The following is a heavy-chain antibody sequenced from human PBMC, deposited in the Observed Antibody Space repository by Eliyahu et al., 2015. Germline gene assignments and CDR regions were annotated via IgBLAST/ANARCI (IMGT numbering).Heavy chain of an antibody. J-gene: IGHJ4*02. CDR3: ARDGDSGSYLDY. D-gene: IGHD1-26*01. CDR2: IIPIFGTA. CDR1: RGTFSTYT. Sequence: QVQLVQSGAEVKKPGSSVKVSCKASRGTFSTYTISWVRQAPGQGLEWMGGIIPIFGTANYAQKFQGRVTITADKSSSTAYMELSSLRSEDTAVYYCARDGDSGSYLDYWGQGTLVTVSS. V-gene: IGHV1-69*06.